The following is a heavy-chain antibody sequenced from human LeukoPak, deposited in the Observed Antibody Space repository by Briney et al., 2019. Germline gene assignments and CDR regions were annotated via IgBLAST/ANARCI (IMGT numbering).Heavy chain of an antibody. Sequence: GASVKVSCKASGYTFTSYGISWVRQAPGQGLEWMGWISAYNGNTNYAQKLQGRVTRTTDTSTSTAYMELRSLRSDDTAVYYCARVGSYSYDFGEMFFDYWGQGTLVTVSS. CDR2: ISAYNGNT. J-gene: IGHJ4*02. V-gene: IGHV1-18*01. CDR3: ARVGSYSYDFGEMFFDY. CDR1: GYTFTSYG. D-gene: IGHD5-18*01.